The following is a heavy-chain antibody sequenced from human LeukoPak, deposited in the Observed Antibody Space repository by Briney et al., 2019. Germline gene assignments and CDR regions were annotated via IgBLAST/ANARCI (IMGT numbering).Heavy chain of an antibody. Sequence: PGTSLRLSCAVSGFTFSRYAMHCVRQAPGKGLEWVAVISYDGSKKADSVKGRFTISRDNSKNTLYLQMTSLRAEDTAVYYCARDSSDYWGQGTLVTVSS. CDR3: ARDSSDY. V-gene: IGHV3-30-3*01. J-gene: IGHJ4*02. CDR1: GFTFSRYA. CDR2: ISYDGSKK.